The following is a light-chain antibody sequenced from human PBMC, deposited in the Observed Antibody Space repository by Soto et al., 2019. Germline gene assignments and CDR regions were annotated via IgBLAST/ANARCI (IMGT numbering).Light chain of an antibody. Sequence: QSVLTQPPSVSGAPGQRVTISCTGSSSNIGAGYDVHWYQQLPGTAPKLLIYGNSNRPSGVPDRFSGSKSGTSASLAITGLRAEDEADYYCQSYDSSLSGWVFGGGTQLTA. CDR2: GNS. J-gene: IGLJ7*02. V-gene: IGLV1-40*01. CDR3: QSYDSSLSGWV. CDR1: SSNIGAGYD.